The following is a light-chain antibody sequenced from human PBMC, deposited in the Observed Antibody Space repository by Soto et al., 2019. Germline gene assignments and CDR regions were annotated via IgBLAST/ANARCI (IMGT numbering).Light chain of an antibody. CDR1: QSVSTS. CDR2: QAS. J-gene: IGKJ1*01. CDR3: QQYNSYRT. Sequence: DIQMTQSPSTLSASVGDRLTITCRASQSVSTSLAWYQQKPGIAPKLLIYQASSLENVVPSRFSGSGSGTEFTLIISSLQPDDFATYYCQQYNSYRTFGQGTKVEIK. V-gene: IGKV1-5*03.